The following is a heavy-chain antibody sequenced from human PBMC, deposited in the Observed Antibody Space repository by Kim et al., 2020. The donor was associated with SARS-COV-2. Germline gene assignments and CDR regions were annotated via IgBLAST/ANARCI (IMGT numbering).Heavy chain of an antibody. V-gene: IGHV4-31*03. CDR3: ARADCSGGPCNPYAY. Sequence: SETLSLTCIVSGVSVNSPGNYWTWIRQHPEKGLEWIGYIYYSGSTHYNPSLKSRVSISLDTSNNYFSLNLNSVTAADSAVYFCARADCSGGPCNPYAYWG. CDR1: GVSVNSPGNY. J-gene: IGHJ4*01. D-gene: IGHD2-15*01. CDR2: IYYSGST.